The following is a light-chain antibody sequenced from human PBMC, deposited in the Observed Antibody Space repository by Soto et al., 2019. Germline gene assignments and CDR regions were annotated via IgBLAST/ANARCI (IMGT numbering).Light chain of an antibody. CDR2: DTS. CDR1: QSVNSF. Sequence: EIVLTQSPVTLSLSPGERATLSCRASQSVNSFLAWYQQKPGQAPRLLIYDTSKRATGIPARFSGSGSGTDFTLTISSLEPEEFAIYYCQQRAKWPLTFGGGTKVEIK. J-gene: IGKJ4*01. V-gene: IGKV3-11*01. CDR3: QQRAKWPLT.